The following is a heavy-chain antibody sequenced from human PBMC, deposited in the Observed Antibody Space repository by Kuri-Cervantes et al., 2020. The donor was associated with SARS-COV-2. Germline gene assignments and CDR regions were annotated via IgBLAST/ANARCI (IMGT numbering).Heavy chain of an antibody. Sequence: ASVKVSCKASGYTFTGYYMHWVRQAPGQGREGMGWINPNSGGTNYAQKFEGRVTMTSDTSISTAYMELSRLRTDDTAVDYCARVSKAARPSAWFDPWGQGTLVTVSS. V-gene: IGHV1-2*02. J-gene: IGHJ5*02. D-gene: IGHD6-6*01. CDR1: GYTFTGYY. CDR3: ARVSKAARPSAWFDP. CDR2: INPNSGGT.